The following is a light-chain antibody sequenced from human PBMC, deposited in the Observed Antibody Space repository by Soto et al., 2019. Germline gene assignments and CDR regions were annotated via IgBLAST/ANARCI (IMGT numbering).Light chain of an antibody. J-gene: IGLJ1*01. CDR3: TSYTSISTHV. Sequence: QSALTQPASVSGSPGQSITISCTGTSSDVGGYKYVSWYQQHPAKAPKLMIYEVSNRPSGVSNRFSGSKSGNTASLTISGLQAEDEADYYCTSYTSISTHVFGTGTKVTVL. CDR1: SSDVGGYKY. V-gene: IGLV2-14*01. CDR2: EVS.